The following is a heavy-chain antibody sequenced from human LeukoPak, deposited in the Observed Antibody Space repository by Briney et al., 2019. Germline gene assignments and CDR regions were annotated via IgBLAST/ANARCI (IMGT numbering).Heavy chain of an antibody. Sequence: GGSLRLSCAASGFTFSDYYMSWIRQAPGKGLEWVSYISSSGSTIYYADSVKGRFTISRDNAKNSLYLQMNSLRAEDTAVYYCARGSSSSWSNYYYYYMDVWGKGTTVTVSS. CDR3: ARGSSSSWSNYYYYYMDV. CDR2: ISSSGSTI. CDR1: GFTFSDYY. V-gene: IGHV3-11*01. D-gene: IGHD6-13*01. J-gene: IGHJ6*03.